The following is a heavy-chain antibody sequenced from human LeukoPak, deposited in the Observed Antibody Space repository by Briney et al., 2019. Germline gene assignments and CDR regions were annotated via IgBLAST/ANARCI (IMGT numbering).Heavy chain of an antibody. CDR3: ARDQGYCSSTSCYVVYWFDP. D-gene: IGHD2-2*01. CDR1: GFTFSSYS. V-gene: IGHV3-48*01. Sequence: GGSLRLSCAASGFTFSSYSMNWVRQAPGKGLEWVSHITASGTAMFYADSVKGRFTISRDNAKNSLYLQMNSLRAEDTAVYYCARDQGYCSSTSCYVVYWFDPWGQGTLVTVSS. CDR2: ITASGTAM. J-gene: IGHJ5*02.